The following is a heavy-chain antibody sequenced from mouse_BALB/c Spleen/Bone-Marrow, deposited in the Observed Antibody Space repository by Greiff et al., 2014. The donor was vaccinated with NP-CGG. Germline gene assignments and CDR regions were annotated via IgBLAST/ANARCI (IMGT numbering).Heavy chain of an antibody. J-gene: IGHJ2*01. D-gene: IGHD2-10*02. CDR2: INPYTGYT. Sequence: QVQLQQSTAELARPGASVKMSCKASGYTFTSYTMHWVKQRPGQGLEWIGFINPYTGYTDYNQKFKDKTALTADKSSSTAYMQPNSLTSEDSAVYHCAREFGNYFDYWGQGTTPTVSS. CDR1: GYTFTSYT. CDR3: AREFGNYFDY. V-gene: IGHV1-4*02.